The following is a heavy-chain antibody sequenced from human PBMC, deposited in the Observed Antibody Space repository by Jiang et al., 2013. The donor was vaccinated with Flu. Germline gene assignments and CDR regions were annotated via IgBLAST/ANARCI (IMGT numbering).Heavy chain of an antibody. D-gene: IGHD6-19*01. CDR3: ARSGSIRGSGWYFDYYYGMDV. V-gene: IGHV5-51*01. J-gene: IGHJ6*02. CDR2: IYPGDSDT. CDR1: GYSFTSYW. Sequence: GAEVKKPGESLKISCKGSGYSFTSYWIGWVRQMPGKGLEWMGIIYPGDSDTRYSPSFQGQVTISADKSISTAYLQWSSLKASDTAMYYCARSGSIRGSGWYFDYYYGMDVWGQGTTVTVSS.